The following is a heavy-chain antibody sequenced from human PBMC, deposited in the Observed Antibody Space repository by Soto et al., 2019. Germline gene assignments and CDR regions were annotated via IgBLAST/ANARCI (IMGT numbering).Heavy chain of an antibody. D-gene: IGHD4-17*01. CDR2: IYHSGST. CDR1: GGSISSGGYS. Sequence: SETLSLTCAVSGGSISSGGYSWSWIRQPPGKGLEWIGYIYHSGSTYYNPSLKSRVTISVDRSKNRFSLKLSSVTAADTAVYYCASGLVTTLHYWGQGTLVTVSS. CDR3: ASGLVTTLHY. V-gene: IGHV4-30-2*01. J-gene: IGHJ4*02.